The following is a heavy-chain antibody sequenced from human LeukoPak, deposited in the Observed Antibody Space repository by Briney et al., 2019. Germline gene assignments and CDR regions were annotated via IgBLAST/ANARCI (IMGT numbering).Heavy chain of an antibody. D-gene: IGHD4-23*01. CDR1: GXTFSNYG. V-gene: IGHV3-33*08. J-gene: IGHJ4*02. Sequence: GGSLRLSCAASGXTFSNYGMHWVRQAPGKGLEWVAVIWYDGSNKYYADSVKGRFTISRDNSKNTLYLQMNSLRAEDTAVYYCARDLGYGGSPFDYWGQGTLVTVSS. CDR2: IWYDGSNK. CDR3: ARDLGYGGSPFDY.